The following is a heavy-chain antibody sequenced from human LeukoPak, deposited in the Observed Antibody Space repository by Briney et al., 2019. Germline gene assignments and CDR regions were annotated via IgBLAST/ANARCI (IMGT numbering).Heavy chain of an antibody. CDR3: AKDAVRGSGRINWFDS. Sequence: GRSLRLSCATSGFTFASYAMTWVRQAPGKGLEWVSGITGIDGSTYYADSVEGRFTISRDNSKNTLYLQMNSLRGEDTAAYYCAKDAVRGSGRINWFDSWGQGTLVTVSS. V-gene: IGHV3-23*01. CDR2: ITGIDGST. CDR1: GFTFASYA. J-gene: IGHJ5*01. D-gene: IGHD3-10*01.